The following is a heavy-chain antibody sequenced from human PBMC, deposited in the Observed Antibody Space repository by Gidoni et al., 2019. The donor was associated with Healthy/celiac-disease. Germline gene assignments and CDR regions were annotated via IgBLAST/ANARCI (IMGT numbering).Heavy chain of an antibody. CDR2: INPRGGST. V-gene: IGHV1-46*01. CDR3: ARGELDYYDSSGPDY. Sequence: QVQLVQSGAEVKKPGASVKVSCKASGYTFTSYYMHWVRQAPGQGLEWMGIINPRGGSTSYAQKFQGRVTMTRDTSTSTVYMELSSLRSEDTAVYYCARGELDYYDSSGPDYWGQGTLVTVSS. CDR1: GYTFTSYY. J-gene: IGHJ4*02. D-gene: IGHD3-22*01.